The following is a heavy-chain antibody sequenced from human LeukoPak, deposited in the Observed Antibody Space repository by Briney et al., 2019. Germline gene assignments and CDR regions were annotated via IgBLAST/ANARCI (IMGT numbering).Heavy chain of an antibody. CDR3: ARGAITATTRGPTRLNDAFDI. J-gene: IGHJ3*02. CDR1: GYTFTGYY. V-gene: IGHV1-2*04. CDR2: INPNSGGT. Sequence: ASVKVSGKASGYTFTGYYMHWVRQAPGQGLEWMGWINPNSGGTNYAQKFQGWVTMTRDTSISTAYMELSRLRSDDTAVYYCARGAITATTRGPTRLNDAFDIWGQGTLVTVSS. D-gene: IGHD1-20*01.